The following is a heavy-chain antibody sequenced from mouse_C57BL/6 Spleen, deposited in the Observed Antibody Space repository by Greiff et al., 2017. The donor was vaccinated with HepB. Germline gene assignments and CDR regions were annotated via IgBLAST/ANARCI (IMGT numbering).Heavy chain of an antibody. V-gene: IGHV7-3*01. CDR2: IRNKANGYTT. J-gene: IGHJ1*03. CDR3: ARDYSDWYFDV. CDR1: GFTFTDYY. Sequence: EVMLVESGGGLVQPGGSLSLSCAASGFTFTDYYMSWVRQPPGKALEWLGFIRNKANGYTTEYSASVKGRFTISRDNSQSILYLQMNALRAEDSATYYCARDYSDWYFDVWGTGTTVTVSS. D-gene: IGHD2-13*01.